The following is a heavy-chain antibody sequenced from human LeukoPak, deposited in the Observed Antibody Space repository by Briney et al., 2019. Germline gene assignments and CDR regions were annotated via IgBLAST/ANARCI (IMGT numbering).Heavy chain of an antibody. V-gene: IGHV3-23*01. D-gene: IGHD6-25*01. CDR1: GFTFINYA. CDR2: ISGPGTST. CDR3: AKPGGPGIAARGAFDV. J-gene: IGHJ3*01. Sequence: GGSLRLSCEASGFTFINYALNWVRQAPGKGLEWVSGISGPGTSTYYTDSVKGRFTISRDNSKSVLYLQMNSLRADDTALYYCAKPGGPGIAARGAFDVWGQGTMVTVSS.